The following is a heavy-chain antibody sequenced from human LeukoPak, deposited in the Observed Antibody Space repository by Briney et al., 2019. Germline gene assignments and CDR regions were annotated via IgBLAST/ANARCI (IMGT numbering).Heavy chain of an antibody. CDR2: INPNSGGT. V-gene: IGHV1-2*02. Sequence: ASVTVSCKASGYTFTGYYMHWVRQAPGQGLEWMGWINPNSGGTNYAQKLQGRVTMTRDTSISTAYMELSRLRSDDTAVYYCARSGRRRITIFGVAPGSYNWFDPWGQGTLVTVSS. J-gene: IGHJ5*02. CDR3: ARSGRRRITIFGVAPGSYNWFDP. D-gene: IGHD3-3*01. CDR1: GYTFTGYY.